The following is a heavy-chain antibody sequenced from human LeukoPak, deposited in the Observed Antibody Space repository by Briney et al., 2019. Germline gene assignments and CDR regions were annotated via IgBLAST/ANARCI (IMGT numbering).Heavy chain of an antibody. V-gene: IGHV3-23*01. CDR2: IGSSGGGI. J-gene: IGHJ4*02. Sequence: GGSLRLSCAASGFTFSTYTMYWVRHPPGKGLEWVSIIGSSGGGIHYADSVKGRFTISRDNSKNAPYLQMNSLRVEDTAVYYCAIDPNWGTHSWGQGVLVTVSS. CDR1: GFTFSTYT. D-gene: IGHD7-27*01. CDR3: AIDPNWGTHS.